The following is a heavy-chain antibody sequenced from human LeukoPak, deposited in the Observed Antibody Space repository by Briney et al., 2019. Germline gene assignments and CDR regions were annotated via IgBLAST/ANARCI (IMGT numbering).Heavy chain of an antibody. J-gene: IGHJ4*02. CDR2: ISGSGGST. CDR1: GFTFSSYA. V-gene: IGHV3-23*01. CDR3: AKLRSGWYLIDY. D-gene: IGHD6-19*01. Sequence: GGSQRLSCAASGFTFSSYAMSWVRQAPGKGLEWVSAISGSGGSTYYADSVKGRFTISRDNSKNTLYLQMNSLRAEDTAVYYCAKLRSGWYLIDYWGQGTLVTVSS.